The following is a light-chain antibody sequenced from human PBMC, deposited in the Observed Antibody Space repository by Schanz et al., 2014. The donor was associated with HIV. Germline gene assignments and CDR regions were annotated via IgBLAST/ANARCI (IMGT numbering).Light chain of an antibody. J-gene: IGLJ2*01. V-gene: IGLV2-8*01. Sequence: QSVLTQPPSASGSPGQSVTISCTGTSSDVGGYNYVSWYQQHPGKVPKLMIYEVSKRPSGVPDRFSGSKSGNTASLTVSGLQAEDEADYYCSSYGGPNNYVVFGGGTKLTVL. CDR1: SSDVGGYNY. CDR3: SSYGGPNNYVV. CDR2: EVS.